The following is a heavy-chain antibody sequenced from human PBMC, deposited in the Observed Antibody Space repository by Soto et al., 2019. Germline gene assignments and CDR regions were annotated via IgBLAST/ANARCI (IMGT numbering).Heavy chain of an antibody. D-gene: IGHD2-2*01. CDR1: GFTFSSYW. CDR2: IKQDGSEK. Sequence: GGSLRLSCAASGFTFSSYWMSWVRQAPGKGLEWVANIKQDGSEKYYVDSVKGRFTISRDNAKNSLYLQMNSLRAEDTAVYYCARTYCSSTSYPPGYYYYGMDVWGQGTTVTVSS. V-gene: IGHV3-7*01. J-gene: IGHJ6*02. CDR3: ARTYCSSTSYPPGYYYYGMDV.